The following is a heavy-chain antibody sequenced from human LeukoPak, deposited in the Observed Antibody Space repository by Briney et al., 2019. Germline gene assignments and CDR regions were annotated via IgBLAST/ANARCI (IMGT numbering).Heavy chain of an antibody. CDR2: ISARGDNT. J-gene: IGHJ4*02. CDR1: GFTFPIYA. Sequence: PGGSLRLSCAASGFTFPIYAMGWVRQAPGKGLEWVSSISARGDNTFYADSVRGRFTVSRGNSKNTLSLQLNSLRAEDTAIYYCAKGGSVGTTTYFDYWGQGTLVTVSS. V-gene: IGHV3-23*01. CDR3: AKGGSVGTTTYFDY. D-gene: IGHD1/OR15-1a*01.